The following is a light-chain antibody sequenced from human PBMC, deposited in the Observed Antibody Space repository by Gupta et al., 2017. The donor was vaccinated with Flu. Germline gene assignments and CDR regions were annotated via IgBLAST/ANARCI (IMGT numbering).Light chain of an antibody. CDR3: HRDSSSRRT. CDR2: GAF. CDR1: QSVSYSY. J-gene: IGKJ1*01. Sequence: EIVLTQSPGTLSLSPGERATLSCRASQSVSYSYLAWYQQRPGQAPRLLIYGAFHSATGIPDRFSGSESGTDFTLTIMRLEPEDFAVYYFHRDSSSRRTFGQGTNLEIK. V-gene: IGKV3-20*01.